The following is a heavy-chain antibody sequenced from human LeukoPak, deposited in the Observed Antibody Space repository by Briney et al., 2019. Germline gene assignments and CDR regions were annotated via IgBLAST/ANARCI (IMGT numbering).Heavy chain of an antibody. J-gene: IGHJ4*02. Sequence: ASVKVSCKASGYSFTNHAIHWVRRAPGQRLEWMGWINVGNANTKYSQMFQGGVTITRDTSANTAYMELSSLRSEDTAVYYCARRDRRHFDYWGQGTLVTVSS. CDR2: INVGNANT. D-gene: IGHD3-22*01. CDR3: ARRDRRHFDY. V-gene: IGHV1-3*01. CDR1: GYSFTNHA.